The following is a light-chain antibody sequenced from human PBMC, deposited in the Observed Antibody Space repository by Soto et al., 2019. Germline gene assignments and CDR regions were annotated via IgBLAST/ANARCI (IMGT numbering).Light chain of an antibody. J-gene: IGKJ5*01. Sequence: EIGLTRSPATLSLSPGERATLACRASQSVSSSYLAWYQQKPGQAPRLLIYDASNRATGIPVMFSGSGSGTDFTLTISSLEPEDFAVYYCQQRSNWPLITFGQGTRLDIK. CDR2: DAS. CDR1: QSVSSSY. V-gene: IGKV3D-20*02. CDR3: QQRSNWPLIT.